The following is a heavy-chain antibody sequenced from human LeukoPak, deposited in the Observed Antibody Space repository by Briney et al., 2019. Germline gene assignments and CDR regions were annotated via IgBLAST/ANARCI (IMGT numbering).Heavy chain of an antibody. CDR3: ARGGGDFYESIGYSVIDY. D-gene: IGHD3-22*01. J-gene: IGHJ4*02. CDR1: GYTFTGYY. V-gene: IGHV1-2*02. Sequence: ASVKVSCKASGYTFTGYYMHWVRQAPGQGLEWMGWINPNSGGTNYAQKFQGRVTMTRDTSISTAYMELSRLRSDDTAVYYCARGGGDFYESIGYSVIDYWGQGTLVTVSS. CDR2: INPNSGGT.